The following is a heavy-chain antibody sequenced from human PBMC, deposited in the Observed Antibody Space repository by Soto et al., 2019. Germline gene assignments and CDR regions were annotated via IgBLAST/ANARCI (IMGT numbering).Heavy chain of an antibody. CDR2: IIPIFGTA. J-gene: IGHJ6*02. CDR3: ARGIDCSGGSWYYRDYYYYGMDV. D-gene: IGHD2-15*01. Sequence: QVQLVQSGAEVKKPGSSVKVSCKASGGTFSSYAISWVRQAPGQGLEWMGGIIPIFGTANYAQKFQGRVTITADESPRADYMELSRLRDEDTAVYYCARGIDCSGGSWYYRDYYYYGMDVWGQGTTVTVSS. CDR1: GGTFSSYA. V-gene: IGHV1-69*01.